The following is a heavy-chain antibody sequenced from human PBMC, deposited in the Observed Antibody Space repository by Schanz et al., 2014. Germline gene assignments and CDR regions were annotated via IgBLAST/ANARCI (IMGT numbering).Heavy chain of an antibody. Sequence: VQLVESGGGVVQPGRSLRLSCEASEFTFSSYKMNWVRQAPGKGLEWLSYIDGKSTTVYYADSVKGRVTISRDNAKNSVSLQMRRLRVEDTAVYYCASGVHVSSLQKGLQFWGRGTLVIVSS. CDR2: IDGKSTTV. D-gene: IGHD3-10*01. J-gene: IGHJ1*01. V-gene: IGHV3-48*01. CDR3: ASGVHVSSLQKGLQF. CDR1: EFTFSSYK.